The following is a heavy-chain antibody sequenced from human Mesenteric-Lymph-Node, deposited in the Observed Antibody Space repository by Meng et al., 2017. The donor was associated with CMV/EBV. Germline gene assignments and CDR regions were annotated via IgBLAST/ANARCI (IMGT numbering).Heavy chain of an antibody. CDR1: GFRFSNYA. V-gene: IGHV3-23*01. J-gene: IGHJ4*02. D-gene: IGHD1-14*01. Sequence: SWVAAGFRFSNYAMSWVRQAPGKGLEWVSAIGGSGGSRYYADSVKGRFTISRDNSKNTLFLQMNSLRVEDTAVYYCARWGYNVGFDNWGQGTLVTVSS. CDR2: IGGSGGSR. CDR3: ARWGYNVGFDN.